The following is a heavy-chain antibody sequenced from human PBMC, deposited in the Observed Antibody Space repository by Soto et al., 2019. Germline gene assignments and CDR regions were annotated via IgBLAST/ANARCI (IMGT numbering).Heavy chain of an antibody. CDR2: IRGSGTV. CDR1: GFTFSTYS. CDR3: AREAASGSYLVY. Sequence: EEQLVESGGGLVQPGGSLRLSCAASGFTFSTYSMNWVRQAPGKGLEWVAYIRGSGTVYYADSVKGRFTVSRDNAKNSLHLQMNSLIDEDTAVYYCAREAASGSYLVYWGQGALVTVSS. J-gene: IGHJ4*02. V-gene: IGHV3-48*02. D-gene: IGHD3-10*01.